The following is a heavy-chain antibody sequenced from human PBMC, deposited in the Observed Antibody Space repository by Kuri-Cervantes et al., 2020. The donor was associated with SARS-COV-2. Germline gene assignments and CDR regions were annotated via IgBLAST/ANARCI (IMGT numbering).Heavy chain of an antibody. Sequence: GGSLRLSCAASGFTFSTYGMHWVRQAPGKGLEWVAVISYDGTNKYYADSVKGRFTISRDNAKNSLYLQMNSPRAEDTAVYYCLRVFSSGSSIVYWGQGTLVT. CDR1: GFTFSTYG. D-gene: IGHD1-26*01. CDR3: LRVFSSGSSIVY. CDR2: ISYDGTNK. V-gene: IGHV3-30*03. J-gene: IGHJ4*02.